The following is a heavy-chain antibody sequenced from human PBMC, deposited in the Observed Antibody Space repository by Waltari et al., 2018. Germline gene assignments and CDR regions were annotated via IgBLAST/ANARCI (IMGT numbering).Heavy chain of an antibody. D-gene: IGHD1-26*01. Sequence: EVQLVESGGGLVQPGGSLRLSCAASGFTFSSYWMHWVRQAPGKGLVWGSKIKGEGGTTSYADSVKGRFTISRDNAKNTLYLQMNSLRVEETAVYYCVRFSGGYWGQGALVTVSS. J-gene: IGHJ4*02. V-gene: IGHV3-74*01. CDR2: IKGEGGTT. CDR1: GFTFSSYW. CDR3: VRFSGGY.